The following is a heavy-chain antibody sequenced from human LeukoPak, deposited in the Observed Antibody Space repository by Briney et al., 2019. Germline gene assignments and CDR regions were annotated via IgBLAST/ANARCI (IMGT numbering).Heavy chain of an antibody. Sequence: SETLSLTCTVSGGSISSYYWSWIRQPPGKGLEWIGYIYYSGSTNYNPSLKSRVTISVDTSKNQFSLKLSSVTAADTAVYYYAGGVGATPYYFDYWGQGTLVTVSS. CDR1: GGSISSYY. V-gene: IGHV4-59*08. D-gene: IGHD1-26*01. J-gene: IGHJ4*02. CDR3: AGGVGATPYYFDY. CDR2: IYYSGST.